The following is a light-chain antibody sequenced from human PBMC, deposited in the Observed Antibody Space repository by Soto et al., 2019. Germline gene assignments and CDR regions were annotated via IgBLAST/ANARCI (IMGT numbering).Light chain of an antibody. Sequence: EIVMTQSPATLSVSPGERATLSCRASQSVSSNLAWYQQKPGQAPRLLIYGASTRATGIPARFSGSGSGTEFTPTISSLQSGDFAVYYCQQYNNWPLTFGQGTKV. CDR3: QQYNNWPLT. V-gene: IGKV3-15*01. CDR2: GAS. CDR1: QSVSSN. J-gene: IGKJ1*01.